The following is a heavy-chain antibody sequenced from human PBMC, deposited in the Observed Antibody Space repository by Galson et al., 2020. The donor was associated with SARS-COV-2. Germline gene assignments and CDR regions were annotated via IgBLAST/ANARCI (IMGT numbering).Heavy chain of an antibody. CDR2: IYPDDSKT. Sequence: GESLKISCKGSGYSFSSYWIGWVRQMPGKGLEWMGIIYPDDSKTRYSPSFQGQVTISADKSISTAYLQWSSLKASDTAMYYCARHLRARPGYGSAWNHYWYFDLWGRGTLVSVSS. D-gene: IGHD5-18*01. V-gene: IGHV5-51*01. CDR3: ARHLRARPGYGSAWNHYWYFDL. CDR1: GYSFSSYW. J-gene: IGHJ2*01.